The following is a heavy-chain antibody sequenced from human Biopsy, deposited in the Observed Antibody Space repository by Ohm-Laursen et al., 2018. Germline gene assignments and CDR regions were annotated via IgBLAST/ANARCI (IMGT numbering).Heavy chain of an antibody. D-gene: IGHD6-19*01. V-gene: IGHV4-31*03. CDR1: GVSTNGGRYY. Sequence: SDTLSLTCTVSGVSTNGGRYYWSWIRHHPGKGLEWIGNIFYSANTYYNPSLKSRVTISVDTSKNQFSLKLSSVTAADTAVYYCARLGSGDYFPTFFDFWGQGALVTVSS. CDR3: ARLGSGDYFPTFFDF. CDR2: IFYSANT. J-gene: IGHJ4*02.